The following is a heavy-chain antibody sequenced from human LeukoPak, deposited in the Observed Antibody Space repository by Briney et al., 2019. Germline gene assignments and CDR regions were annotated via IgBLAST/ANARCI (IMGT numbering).Heavy chain of an antibody. V-gene: IGHV1-46*01. D-gene: IGHD2-15*01. CDR1: GYTFTSFH. CDR2: INPSGGGT. Sequence: ASVTVSCKASGYTFTSFHMHWVRQAPGQGLEWMGIINPSGGGTSYPQKFQGRVTMTRDTSTSTVYMELSSLRSEDTAVYYCARAPHSSAGDNFDYWGQGTLVTGSS. J-gene: IGHJ4*02. CDR3: ARAPHSSAGDNFDY.